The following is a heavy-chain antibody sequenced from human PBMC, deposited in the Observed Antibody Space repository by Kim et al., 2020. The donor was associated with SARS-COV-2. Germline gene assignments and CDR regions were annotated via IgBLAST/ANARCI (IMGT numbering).Heavy chain of an antibody. J-gene: IGHJ4*02. CDR3: ARGRGYSYGYRCCFDY. V-gene: IGHV4-34*01. CDR2: INHSGST. Sequence: SETLSLTCAVYGGSFSGYYWSWIRQPPGKGLEWIGEINHSGSTNYNPSLKSRVTISVDTSKNQFSLKRSSVTAADTAVYYCARGRGYSYGYRCCFDYWGQGTLVTVSS. D-gene: IGHD5-18*01. CDR1: GGSFSGYY.